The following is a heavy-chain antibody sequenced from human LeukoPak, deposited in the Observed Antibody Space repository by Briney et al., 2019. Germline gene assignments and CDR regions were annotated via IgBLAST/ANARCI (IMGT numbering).Heavy chain of an antibody. V-gene: IGHV4-61*02. D-gene: IGHD1-26*01. CDR1: GGSISSGSYY. CDR3: ATTTIRLGY. Sequence: SQTLSLTCTVSGGSISSGSYYWSWIRQPAGKGLEWIGRIYTSGSTNYNPSLKSRVTISVDTSKNQFSLKLSSVTAAGTAVYYCATTTIRLGYWGQGTLVTVSS. J-gene: IGHJ4*02. CDR2: IYTSGST.